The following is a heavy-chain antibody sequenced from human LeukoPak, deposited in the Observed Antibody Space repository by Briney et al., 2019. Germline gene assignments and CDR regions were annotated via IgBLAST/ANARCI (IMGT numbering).Heavy chain of an antibody. J-gene: IGHJ4*02. CDR3: AKDGARGGVDSSSWYTHGYFDY. CDR1: GFTLSSYA. CDR2: ISGSGGST. V-gene: IGHV3-23*01. Sequence: PGGSLRLSCVASGFTLSSYAMSWVRQAPGKGLEWVSGISGSGGSTYYADSVKDRFTISRDNSKNTLFLQMNSLRAEDTAVYYCAKDGARGGVDSSSWYTHGYFDYWGQGTLVTVSS. D-gene: IGHD6-13*01.